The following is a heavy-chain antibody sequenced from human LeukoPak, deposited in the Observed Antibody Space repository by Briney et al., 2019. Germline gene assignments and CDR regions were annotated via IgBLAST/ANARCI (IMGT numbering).Heavy chain of an antibody. Sequence: PSETLSLTCAVYGGSFRGYYWSWIRQPPGKGLEWIGEINHSGSTNYNPSLKSRVTISVDTSKNQFSLKLSSVTAADTAVYYCARRFPGYYFDYWGQGTLVTVSS. CDR1: GGSFRGYY. CDR3: ARRFPGYYFDY. D-gene: IGHD3-16*01. J-gene: IGHJ4*02. V-gene: IGHV4-34*01. CDR2: INHSGST.